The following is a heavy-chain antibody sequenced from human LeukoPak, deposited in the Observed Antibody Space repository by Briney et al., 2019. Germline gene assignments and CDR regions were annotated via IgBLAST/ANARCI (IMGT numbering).Heavy chain of an antibody. CDR1: GFTFSDHY. CDR3: ARGPYYCNGGNCYLFDY. CDR2: TRNKANSYTT. J-gene: IGHJ4*02. D-gene: IGHD2-15*01. V-gene: IGHV3-72*01. Sequence: GGSLRLSCAASGFTFSDHYMDGVRQAPGKGLEWLGRTRNKANSYTTEYAASVKGRFTISRDDSKNSLYLQMNSLKTEDTAVYYCARGPYYCNGGNCYLFDYWGQGTLVTVSS.